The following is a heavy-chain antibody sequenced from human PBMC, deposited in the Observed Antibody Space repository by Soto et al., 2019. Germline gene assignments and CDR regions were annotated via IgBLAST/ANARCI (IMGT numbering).Heavy chain of an antibody. Sequence: PGGSLRLSCRVSGFTFINYAMHWVRQAPGKGLEWVALISGDGSNEYYADSVKGRFTISRDNVRNSVSLQMNSLRVEDTAVYFCFGGNGGPQWGQGTLVTVSS. J-gene: IGHJ4*02. CDR2: ISGDGSNE. CDR1: GFTFINYA. V-gene: IGHV3-30-3*01. D-gene: IGHD3-16*01. CDR3: FGGNGGPQ.